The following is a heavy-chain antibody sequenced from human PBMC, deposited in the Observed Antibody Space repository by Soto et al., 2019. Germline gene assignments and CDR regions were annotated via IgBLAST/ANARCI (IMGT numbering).Heavy chain of an antibody. CDR2: ISGSAGT. CDR3: AKEKDYDFNWGSDRFTSHY. Sequence: GGSLRLSCRASGFTFRTYAMTWFRQAPGKGLEWVSAISGSAGTFYATSMKGRFTISRDNSRSTVYLQMHSLRAEDSAIYYCAKEKDYDFNWGSDRFTSHYWGRGTLVTVSS. V-gene: IGHV3-23*01. CDR1: GFTFRTYA. J-gene: IGHJ4*02. D-gene: IGHD3-16*02.